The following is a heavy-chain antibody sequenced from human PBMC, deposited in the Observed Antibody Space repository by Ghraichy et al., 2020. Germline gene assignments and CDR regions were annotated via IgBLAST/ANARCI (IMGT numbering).Heavy chain of an antibody. D-gene: IGHD2-15*01. Sequence: ASVKVSCKASGYTLTGYYMHRVRQAPGQGLEWMGWINPNNGGTNYAQKFQGRVTMTRDTSISTAYMELSSLISDDTAVYYCARGCSGGTCYWVHWGQGTLVTVSS. V-gene: IGHV1-2*02. CDR2: INPNNGGT. J-gene: IGHJ4*02. CDR1: GYTLTGYY. CDR3: ARGCSGGTCYWVH.